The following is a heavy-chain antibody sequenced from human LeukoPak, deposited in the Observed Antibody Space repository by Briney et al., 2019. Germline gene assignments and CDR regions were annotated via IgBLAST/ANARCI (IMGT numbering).Heavy chain of an antibody. CDR3: ASHVLESGSSEGADI. V-gene: IGHV4-34*01. CDR2: INHSGRT. D-gene: IGHD2-15*01. J-gene: IGHJ3*02. CDR1: GGSFSGYY. Sequence: PSETLSLTCAVYGGSFSGYYWSWIRQPPGKGLEWIGEINHSGRTNYNPSLKSRATMTVDTSKKQFSLKLSSVTAADTAVYYCASHVLESGSSEGADIWGQGTMVTVSS.